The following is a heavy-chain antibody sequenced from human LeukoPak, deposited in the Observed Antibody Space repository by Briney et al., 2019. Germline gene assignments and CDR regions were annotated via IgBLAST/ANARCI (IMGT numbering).Heavy chain of an antibody. CDR1: GFSFADYA. V-gene: IGHV3-43*02. CDR2: IHADGGRT. CDR3: STWAFYHGLDV. D-gene: IGHD2/OR15-2a*01. J-gene: IGHJ6*02. Sequence: GGSLRLSCAASGFSFADYAMHWVRQIPGKGLECVAHIHADGGRTFYADSVKARFTVSRDNGKTSLFLQMDSLTSDDTALYYCSTWAFYHGLDVWGQGATVIVSS.